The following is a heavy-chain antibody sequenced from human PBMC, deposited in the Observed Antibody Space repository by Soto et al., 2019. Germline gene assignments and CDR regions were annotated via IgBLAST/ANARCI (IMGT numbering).Heavy chain of an antibody. CDR2: IYYSGST. V-gene: IGHV4-31*03. CDR1: GGSISSGGYY. Sequence: SSETLSLTCTVSGGSISSGGYYWSWIRQHPGKGLEWIGYIYYSGSTYYNPSLRSRVTISVDTSKNQFSLKLRSVTAADTAVFYCAGLYPYESSGYHLNYWGQGALVTVSS. CDR3: AGLYPYESSGYHLNY. J-gene: IGHJ4*02. D-gene: IGHD3-22*01.